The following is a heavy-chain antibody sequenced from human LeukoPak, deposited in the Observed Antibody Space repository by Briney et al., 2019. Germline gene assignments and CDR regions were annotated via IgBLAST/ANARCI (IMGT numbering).Heavy chain of an antibody. V-gene: IGHV3-11*01. CDR1: GFAFSDYY. Sequence: GGSLRLSCAASGFAFSDYYMSWIRQAPGKGLEWVSYISSSGSAIYYADSVKGRFTISRDNAKNSLYLQMNSLRAEDTAVYYCARTRGVGSDCDYWGQGTLVTVSS. J-gene: IGHJ4*02. CDR3: ARTRGVGSDCDY. CDR2: ISSSGSAI. D-gene: IGHD2-15*01.